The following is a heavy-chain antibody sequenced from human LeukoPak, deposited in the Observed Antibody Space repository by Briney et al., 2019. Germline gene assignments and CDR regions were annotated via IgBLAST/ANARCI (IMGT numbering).Heavy chain of an antibody. D-gene: IGHD2-2*01. J-gene: IGHJ4*02. CDR2: ISFDVSDK. V-gene: IGHV3-30-3*01. Sequence: GGSLRLSCATSGFTFSSYPMHWVRQAPGKGLECVAVISFDVSDKSYADSMKGRFTISRDNSRKTVYLQMNNVRPEDTAVYYCAREASEKGGIDYRGQGALVIVSS. CDR3: AREASEKGGIDY. CDR1: GFTFSSYP.